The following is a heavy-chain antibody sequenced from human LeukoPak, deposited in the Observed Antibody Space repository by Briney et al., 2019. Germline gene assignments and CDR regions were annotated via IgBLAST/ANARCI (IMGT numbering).Heavy chain of an antibody. CDR1: GFTFSSCA. J-gene: IGHJ4*02. CDR3: AKGTYCSSTSCSNYFDY. D-gene: IGHD2-2*01. CDR2: ISGSGGST. V-gene: IGHV3-23*01. Sequence: GGSLRLSCAASGFTFSSCAMSWVREAPGKGLEWVSAISGSGGSTYYADSVKGRFTISRDNSKNTLYLQMNSLRAEDTAVYYCAKGTYCSSTSCSNYFDYWGQGTLVTVSS.